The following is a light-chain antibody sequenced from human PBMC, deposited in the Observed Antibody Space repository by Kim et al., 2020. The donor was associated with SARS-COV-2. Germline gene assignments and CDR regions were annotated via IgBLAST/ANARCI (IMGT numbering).Light chain of an antibody. CDR1: NLGNKY. CDR3: QAWDGTTVV. V-gene: IGLV3-1*01. Sequence: SYELTQPPSVSVSPGQTASITCSGDNLGNKYVCWYQQKPGKSPVLVIYQNTKRPSGIPERFSGSNSGNTATLTISGTQAMDESDFYCQAWDGTTVVFGGG. J-gene: IGLJ2*01. CDR2: QNT.